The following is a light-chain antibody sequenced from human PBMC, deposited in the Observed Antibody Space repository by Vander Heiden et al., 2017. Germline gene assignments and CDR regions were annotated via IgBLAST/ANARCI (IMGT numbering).Light chain of an antibody. J-gene: IGKJ3*01. CDR3: MEALQVT. CDR1: QSLLNSNGDND. Sequence: DIVTTPSPLSLPVTPGEPASIHCRSSQSLLNSNGDNDLDGYLQKPGHSPQLLIYLGSNRASGVPYRFSGSGSGTDFTLKISRVEAEDVGVYYCMEALQVTFGPGTKVDIK. V-gene: IGKV2-28*01. CDR2: LGS.